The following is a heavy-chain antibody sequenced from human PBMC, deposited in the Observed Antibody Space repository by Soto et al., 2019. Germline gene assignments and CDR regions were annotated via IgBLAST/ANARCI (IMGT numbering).Heavy chain of an antibody. CDR3: ARWGPHFHYDSSGPPSFHY. J-gene: IGHJ4*02. Sequence: SETLSLTCTVSGGSISSGGYYWSWIRQFPGRGLEWIGYIYYSGSTYFNPSLKSRITISVDTSKNQFSLKVSSVTAADTAVYYCARWGPHFHYDSSGPPSFHYWGQGTLVTVSS. V-gene: IGHV4-31*03. CDR2: IYYSGST. CDR1: GGSISSGGYY. D-gene: IGHD3-22*01.